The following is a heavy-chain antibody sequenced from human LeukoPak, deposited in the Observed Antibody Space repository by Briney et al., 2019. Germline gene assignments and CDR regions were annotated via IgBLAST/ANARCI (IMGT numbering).Heavy chain of an antibody. Sequence: GGSLRLSCAASGFTFSSYWMSWVRQAPGKGLEWVANIKQDGSEKYYVDSVKGRFTISRDNAKNSLYLQMNSLRAEDTAVYYCAKNPEGGGYYFEFDYWGQGTLVTVSS. V-gene: IGHV3-7*01. CDR2: IKQDGSEK. CDR3: AKNPEGGGYYFEFDY. D-gene: IGHD3-22*01. J-gene: IGHJ4*02. CDR1: GFTFSSYW.